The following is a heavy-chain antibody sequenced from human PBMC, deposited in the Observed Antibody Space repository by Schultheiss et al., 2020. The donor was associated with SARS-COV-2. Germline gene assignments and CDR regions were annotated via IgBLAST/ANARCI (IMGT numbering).Heavy chain of an antibody. J-gene: IGHJ5*02. CDR1: GGSISSYY. D-gene: IGHD3-10*01. CDR3: ARDRGYNWFDP. Sequence: SETLSLTCTVSGGSISSYYWSWIRQPPGKGLEWIGYIYYSGSTNYNPSLKSRVTISVDTSKNQFSLKLSSVTAADTAVYYCARDRGYNWFDPWGQGTLVTVSS. CDR2: IYYSGST. V-gene: IGHV4-59*12.